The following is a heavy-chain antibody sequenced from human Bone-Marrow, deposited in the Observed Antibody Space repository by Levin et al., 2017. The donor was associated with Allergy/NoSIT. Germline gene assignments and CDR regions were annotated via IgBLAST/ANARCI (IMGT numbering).Heavy chain of an antibody. CDR3: AKASTSTLTPDTLGM. J-gene: IGHJ3*02. Sequence: PGGSLRLSCETSAFTFDDFSTFDDYSLHWVRQAPGKGLDWVSVINWDGTTAYYATSVKGRFTISRDNSKKSLSLQMSNLRSEDTALYYCAKASTSTLTPDTLGMWIQGTMVIVSS. CDR2: INWDGTTA. CDR1: AFTFDDFSTFDDYS. V-gene: IGHV3-43*01. D-gene: IGHD5/OR15-5a*01.